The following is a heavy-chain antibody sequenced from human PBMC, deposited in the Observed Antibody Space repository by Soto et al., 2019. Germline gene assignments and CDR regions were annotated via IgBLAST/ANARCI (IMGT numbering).Heavy chain of an antibody. Sequence: ASVKVSCKVSGYTLTELSMHWVRQAPGKGLEWMGGFDPEDGETIYAQKFQGRVTMTEDTSTDTAYMELSSLRSEDTAVYYCATEYCTNGVCFNWFDPWAREPWSPSPQ. CDR2: FDPEDGET. CDR3: ATEYCTNGVCFNWFDP. CDR1: GYTLTELS. J-gene: IGHJ5*02. V-gene: IGHV1-24*01. D-gene: IGHD2-8*01.